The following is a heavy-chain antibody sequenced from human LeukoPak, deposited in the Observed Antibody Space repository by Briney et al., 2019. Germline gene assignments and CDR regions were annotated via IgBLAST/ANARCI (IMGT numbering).Heavy chain of an antibody. V-gene: IGHV3-23*01. Sequence: GGSLRLSCAASGFTFSSYSMSWVRQPPGKGLEWVSAISGSGGSTYNPASVKGLSTTSSTTTNNTPYMQMNSTSADTTAVYYADSVKGRFTTSRDNSKNTQYLQMNSLRAEATAVYYCAKEDVDIVVMVATVVTSTWALDYWGQGTLVTVSS. CDR2: ISGSGGST. CDR1: GFTFSSYS. CDR3: DSVKGRFTTSRDNSKNTQYLQMNSLRAEATAVYYCAKEDVDIVVMVATVVTSTWALDY. J-gene: IGHJ4*02. D-gene: IGHD3-10*01.